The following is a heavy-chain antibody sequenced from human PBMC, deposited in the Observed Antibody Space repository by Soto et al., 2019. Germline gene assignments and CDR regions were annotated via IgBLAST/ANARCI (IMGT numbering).Heavy chain of an antibody. Sequence: EVQLVESGGDLVPRGGSLGLSCVASGFTFSVYSMNWVRQAPGKGLEWFSYITSDTKTIKYADSVKGRFTISRDNAKNSVYLQMNSLRDEDTAVYHCARSVEGHFDYWGQGIVVTVSS. D-gene: IGHD6-19*01. V-gene: IGHV3-48*02. CDR3: ARSVEGHFDY. J-gene: IGHJ4*02. CDR2: ITSDTKTI. CDR1: GFTFSVYS.